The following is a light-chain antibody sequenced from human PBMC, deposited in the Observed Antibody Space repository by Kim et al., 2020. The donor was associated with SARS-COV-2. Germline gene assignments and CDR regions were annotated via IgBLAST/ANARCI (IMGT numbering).Light chain of an antibody. Sequence: RVTISCYGTGSNIGSDYVVHWYHQLPGAAPKVVIYSNDKRPSGVPDRFPGSQSGPSASLAITGLQPDDEGYYYCQSYDSNLRGAVFGGGTQLTVL. J-gene: IGLJ3*02. V-gene: IGLV1-40*01. CDR2: SND. CDR1: GSNIGSDYV. CDR3: QSYDSNLRGAV.